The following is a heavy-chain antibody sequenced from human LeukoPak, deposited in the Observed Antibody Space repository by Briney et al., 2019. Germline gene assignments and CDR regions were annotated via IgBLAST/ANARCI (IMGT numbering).Heavy chain of an antibody. D-gene: IGHD6-13*01. CDR3: ARQGAAGKYYYYYMDV. V-gene: IGHV5-51*01. CDR1: GYRFTTYW. J-gene: IGHJ6*03. CDR2: IYPGDSDT. Sequence: GESLKISCKGSGYRFTTYWIAWVRQMPGKGLEWMGIIYPGDSDTRYSTSFQGQVTISADKSINTAYLEWSSLKASDTAIYYCARQGAAGKYYYYYMDVWGKGTTVTVSS.